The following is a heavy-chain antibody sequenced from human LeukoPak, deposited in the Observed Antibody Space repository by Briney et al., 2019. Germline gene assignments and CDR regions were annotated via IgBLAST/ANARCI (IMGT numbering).Heavy chain of an antibody. J-gene: IGHJ4*02. CDR1: GYTFTIYY. CDR3: ARQGPGYCGSTSCYGVDY. V-gene: IGHV7-4-1*02. Sequence: GASVKVSCKASGYTFTIYYMHWVRQAPGQGLEWMGWINTNTGNPTYAQGFTGRFVFSLDTSVSTAYLQISSLKAEDTAVYYCARQGPGYCGSTSCYGVDYWGQGSLVTVSS. D-gene: IGHD2-2*01. CDR2: INTNTGNP.